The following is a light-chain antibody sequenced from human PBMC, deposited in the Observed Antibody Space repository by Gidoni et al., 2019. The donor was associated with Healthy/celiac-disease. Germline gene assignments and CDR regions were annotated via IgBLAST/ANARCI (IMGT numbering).Light chain of an antibody. Sequence: QSALTQPASVSGSPGQSITISCTGTSSDVGGYNYVSCYQQHPGKAPKLMIYDVSNRPSGVSNRFSGSKSGNTASLTISGRQAEDEADYYCSSYTSSSTLEVFGTGTKVTVL. V-gene: IGLV2-14*01. CDR2: DVS. J-gene: IGLJ1*01. CDR1: SSDVGGYNY. CDR3: SSYTSSSTLEV.